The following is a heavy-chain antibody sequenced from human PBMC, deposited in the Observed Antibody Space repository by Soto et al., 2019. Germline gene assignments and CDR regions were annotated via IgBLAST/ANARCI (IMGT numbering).Heavy chain of an antibody. V-gene: IGHV2-5*02. D-gene: IGHD3-10*01. J-gene: IGHJ1*01. CDR2: IYGDDDK. CDR1: GFSLSTSAAV. Sequence: QITLKESGPTLLKPTQTLTLTCTFSGFSLSTSAAVVGWIRQPPGKALEWLALIYGDDDKRYSPSMKSRLTISEDTSKNQVVLTMTNMDPVDTATYFCTRSLTVVQGQVLEYCQHWGQGTLLTVCS. CDR3: TRSLTVVQGQVLEYCQH.